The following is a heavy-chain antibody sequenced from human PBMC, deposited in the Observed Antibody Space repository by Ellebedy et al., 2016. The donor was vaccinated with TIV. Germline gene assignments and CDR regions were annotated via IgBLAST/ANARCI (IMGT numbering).Heavy chain of an antibody. D-gene: IGHD1-26*01. V-gene: IGHV1-18*01. J-gene: IGHJ4*02. Sequence: AASVKVSCKASGYTFTSYGISWARQAPGQGLEWMGWISAYNGNTNYAQKFQGRVTMTTDTSTSTAYMELRSLRSDDTALYYCARVSGSYYKSSSGAYFDNWGQGTLVTVSS. CDR2: ISAYNGNT. CDR1: GYTFTSYG. CDR3: ARVSGSYYKSSSGAYFDN.